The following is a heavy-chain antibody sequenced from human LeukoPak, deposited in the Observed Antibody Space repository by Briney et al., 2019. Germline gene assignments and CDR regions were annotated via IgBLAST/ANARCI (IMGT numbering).Heavy chain of an antibody. CDR3: ARGWLAGSTVVTPYNY. J-gene: IGHJ4*02. CDR2: IIPLFGTA. Sequence: ASVKVPCKTSGYTFSNYGISWVRQAPGQGLEWMGGIIPLFGTANYAQKFQGRVTITAVESMSTAYMELSSLRSVDTAVYYCARGWLAGSTVVTPYNYWGQGTLVTVSS. CDR1: GYTFSNYG. V-gene: IGHV1-69*13. D-gene: IGHD4-23*01.